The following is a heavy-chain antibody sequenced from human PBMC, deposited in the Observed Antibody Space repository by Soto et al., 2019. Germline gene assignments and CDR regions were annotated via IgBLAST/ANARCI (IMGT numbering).Heavy chain of an antibody. CDR2: IYYSGST. CDR3: ARVSTYYYYYYGMDV. CDR1: GGSIISCGYY. J-gene: IGHJ6*02. D-gene: IGHD1-1*01. V-gene: IGHV4-31*03. Sequence: TLCLTCTVSGGSIISCGYYWSWIRQHPGKGLEWIGYIYYSGSTYYNPSLKSRVTISVDTSKNQFSLKLSSVTAADTAVYYCARVSTYYYYYYGMDVWGQGTTVSVCS.